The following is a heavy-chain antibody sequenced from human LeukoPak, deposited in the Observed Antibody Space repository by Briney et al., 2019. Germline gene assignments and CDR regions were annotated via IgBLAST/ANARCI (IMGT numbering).Heavy chain of an antibody. D-gene: IGHD3-10*01. CDR2: ISYDGSNK. CDR1: GFTFSSYA. Sequence: GGSLRLSCAASGFTFSSYAMHWVRQAPGKGLEWVAVISYDGSNKYYADSVKGRFTISRDNSKNTLYLQMNSLRAEDTAVYYCAKSTAYYYGSVRPYYYYGMDVWGQGTTVTVSS. CDR3: AKSTAYYYGSVRPYYYYGMDV. V-gene: IGHV3-30*04. J-gene: IGHJ6*02.